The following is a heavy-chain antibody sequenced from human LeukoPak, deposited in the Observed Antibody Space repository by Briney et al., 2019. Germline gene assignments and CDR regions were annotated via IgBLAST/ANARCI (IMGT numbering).Heavy chain of an antibody. Sequence: PGGSLRLSCAASGFTFSSYGMHWVRQAPGKGLEWVAVISYDGSNKYYADSVKGRFTISRDNSKNTLYLQMNSLRAEDTAVYYCAKDGSGSAPHWGQGTLVTVSS. J-gene: IGHJ4*02. CDR2: ISYDGSNK. CDR3: AKDGSGSAPH. CDR1: GFTFSSYG. D-gene: IGHD3-10*01. V-gene: IGHV3-30*18.